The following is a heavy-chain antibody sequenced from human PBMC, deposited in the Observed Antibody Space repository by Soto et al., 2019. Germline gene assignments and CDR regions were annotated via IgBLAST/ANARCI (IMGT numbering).Heavy chain of an antibody. CDR2: IRSKANSYAT. CDR1: GFTFSGSA. V-gene: IGHV3-73*01. Sequence: GGSLRLSCAASGFTFSGSAMHWVRQASGKGLEWVGRIRSKANSYATAYAVSVKGRFTISRDDSKNTAYLQMNSLKTEDTAVYYCTSSFPIYDILTGYYSGPFDYWGQGTLVTVSS. D-gene: IGHD3-9*01. CDR3: TSSFPIYDILTGYYSGPFDY. J-gene: IGHJ4*02.